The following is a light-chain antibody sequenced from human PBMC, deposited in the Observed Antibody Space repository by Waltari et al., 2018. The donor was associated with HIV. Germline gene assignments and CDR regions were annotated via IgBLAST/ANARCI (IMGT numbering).Light chain of an antibody. CDR2: YDT. V-gene: IGLV3-21*04. CDR1: NIGGKS. Sequence: SYVVTQPPSVSVAPGKTAKITCGGNNIGGKSVHWYQQQPGQAPGLVIYYDTNRPSGIPERFSGTNSGNTATLTISRVEAGDEADYYCQVWDSSTDHRVFGGGTKLTVL. J-gene: IGLJ2*01. CDR3: QVWDSSTDHRV.